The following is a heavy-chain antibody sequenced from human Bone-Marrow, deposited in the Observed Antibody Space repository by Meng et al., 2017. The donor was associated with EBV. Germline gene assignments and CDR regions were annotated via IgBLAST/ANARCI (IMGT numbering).Heavy chain of an antibody. CDR1: GYTFTSYD. V-gene: IGHV1-8*01. CDR2: MNPNSGNT. D-gene: IGHD6-13*01. Sequence: GRLVQSGAEVKKPGDSVKVSCKASGYTFTSYDINWVRQATGQGLEWMGWMNPNSGNTGYAQKFQGRVTMTRNTSISTAYMELSSLRSEDTAVYYCARPGSSWYPYWYFDLWGRGTLVTVSS. CDR3: ARPGSSWYPYWYFDL. J-gene: IGHJ2*01.